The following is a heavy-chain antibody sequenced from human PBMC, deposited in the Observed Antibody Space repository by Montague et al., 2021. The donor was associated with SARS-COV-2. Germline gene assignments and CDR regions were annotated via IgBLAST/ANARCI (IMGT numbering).Heavy chain of an antibody. CDR1: GGSISSGGYY. J-gene: IGHJ3*02. Sequence: TLSLTCTVSGGSISSGGYYWSWIRQHPGKGLEWIGYIYYSGSTYYNPSLKSRVTISVDTSKNQSSLKLSSVTAADTAVYYCARVRITMIVVVDAFDIWGQGTMVTVPS. CDR2: IYYSGST. V-gene: IGHV4-31*03. D-gene: IGHD3-22*01. CDR3: ARVRITMIVVVDAFDI.